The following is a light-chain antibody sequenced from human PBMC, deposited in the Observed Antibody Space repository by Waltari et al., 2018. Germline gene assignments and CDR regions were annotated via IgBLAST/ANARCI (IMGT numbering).Light chain of an antibody. J-gene: IGKJ1*01. V-gene: IGKV4-1*01. CDR1: PTTSYSSNNKNY. CDR2: WAS. Sequence: DIVMTQSPDSLAVSLGERATINCKSSPTTSYSSNNKNYLAWYQKKPGQPPRLLISWASSRESGVPDRFSGSGSGTDFTLTISSLQVEDVAIYYCQQYYSVPLTFGQGTKVGIK. CDR3: QQYYSVPLT.